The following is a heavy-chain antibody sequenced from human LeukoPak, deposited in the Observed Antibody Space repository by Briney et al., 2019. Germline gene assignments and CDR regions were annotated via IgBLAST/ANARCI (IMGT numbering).Heavy chain of an antibody. V-gene: IGHV1-46*01. CDR1: GYTFTSYY. D-gene: IGHD3-22*01. Sequence: GASVKLSCKASGYTFTSYYMHWVRQAPAQGLEWMGIINPSGGSTSYAQKFQGRVTMTRDTSTSTVYMELSSLRSEDTAVYYCARDRHYYDSSGYYREYYFDYWGQGTLVTVSS. CDR2: INPSGGST. J-gene: IGHJ4*02. CDR3: ARDRHYYDSSGYYREYYFDY.